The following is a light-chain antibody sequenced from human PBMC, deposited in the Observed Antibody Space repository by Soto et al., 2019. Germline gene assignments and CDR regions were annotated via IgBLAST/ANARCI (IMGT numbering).Light chain of an antibody. CDR3: QQGNSFPFT. Sequence: DIDVTQAPSSVSASVGDRVSITGRASQGISNWLAWYQQKPGRGPKLLIYAASSLQSGVSSRFSGSGSGTDFTLTISSLQPEDFATYYCQQGNSFPFTFGPGTKVDIK. CDR1: QGISNW. V-gene: IGKV1D-12*01. CDR2: AAS. J-gene: IGKJ3*01.